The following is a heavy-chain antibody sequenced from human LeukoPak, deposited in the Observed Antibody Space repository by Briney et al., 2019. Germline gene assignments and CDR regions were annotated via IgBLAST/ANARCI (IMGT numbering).Heavy chain of an antibody. J-gene: IGHJ4*02. CDR3: ARDLYYDSSGYYPGY. D-gene: IGHD3-22*01. Sequence: PGGSLRLSCTVSGFTFSSYAMHWVRQAPGKGLEWVAVISYDGSNKYYADSVKGRFTISRDNSKNTLYLQMNSLRAEDTAVYYCARDLYYDSSGYYPGYWGQGTLVTVSS. CDR2: ISYDGSNK. V-gene: IGHV3-30*04. CDR1: GFTFSSYA.